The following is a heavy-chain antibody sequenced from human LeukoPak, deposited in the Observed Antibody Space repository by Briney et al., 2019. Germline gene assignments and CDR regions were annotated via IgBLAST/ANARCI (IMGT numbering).Heavy chain of an antibody. D-gene: IGHD2-2*01. V-gene: IGHV3-66*01. CDR3: ARDGSPYCSSTSCYAH. Sequence: GGSLRLSCAASGFTFSSHWMHWVRQAPGKGLEWVSVIYSGGSTYYADSVKGRFTISRDNSKNTLYLQMNSLRAEDTAVHYCARDGSPYCSSTSCYAHWGQGTLVTVSS. CDR2: IYSGGST. J-gene: IGHJ4*02. CDR1: GFTFSSHW.